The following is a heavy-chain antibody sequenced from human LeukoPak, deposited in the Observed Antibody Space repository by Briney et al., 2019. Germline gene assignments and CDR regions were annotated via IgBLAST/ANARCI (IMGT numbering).Heavy chain of an antibody. CDR3: ARSGTSSPGFDY. D-gene: IGHD2-2*01. CDR2: INPSVGTT. J-gene: IGHJ4*02. CDR1: GYTFTKYY. Sequence: ASVEVSCKASGYTFTKYYIHWVRQAPGQGLVWMGIINPSVGTTLYSQKFQGRVTITRNTSISTAYMELSSLRSEDTAVYYCARSGTSSPGFDYWGQGTLVTVSS. V-gene: IGHV1-46*01.